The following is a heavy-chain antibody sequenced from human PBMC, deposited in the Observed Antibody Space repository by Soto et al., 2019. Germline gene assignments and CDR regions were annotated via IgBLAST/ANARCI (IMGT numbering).Heavy chain of an antibody. V-gene: IGHV4-34*01. J-gene: IGHJ4*02. CDR3: ARGQEGVVATH. CDR1: GGSLSGYY. D-gene: IGHD5-12*01. CDR2: IKDGGYT. Sequence: QVQLQQWGAGLLKPSETLSLNCAVNGGSLSGYYWSWIRQPPGKGLEWIGEIKDGGYTNYSPSLTSRAPISSDTSNNQFSLRLNSVTAADTGLYYCARGQEGVVATHWDQGALVTVSS.